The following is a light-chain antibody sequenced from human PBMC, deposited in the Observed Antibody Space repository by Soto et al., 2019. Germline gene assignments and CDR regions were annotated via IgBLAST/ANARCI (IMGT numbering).Light chain of an antibody. V-gene: IGKV1-5*01. CDR3: QQYNTFSLT. CDR1: QSITTR. J-gene: IGKJ4*01. Sequence: DIQLTQSPSTLSASVADRLTISCQASQSITTRLAWYEQKPGKXPKXXIYDASILERGVPSRFRGSGSGTELTITISSLKPDDFETYYCQQYNTFSLTFGGGTKVDIK. CDR2: DAS.